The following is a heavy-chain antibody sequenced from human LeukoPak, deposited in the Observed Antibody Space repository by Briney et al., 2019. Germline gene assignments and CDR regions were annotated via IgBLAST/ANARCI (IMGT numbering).Heavy chain of an antibody. CDR1: GFTFSGYW. J-gene: IGHJ4*02. Sequence: GGSLRLSCAASGFTFSGYWMSWVRQAPGKGLEWVTTVKQDASEKYYVDSVKGRFTIFRDNGKNSLYLQMNSLRAEDTAVYYCARDRVATSRHFDYWGQGTLVTVSS. V-gene: IGHV3-7*04. CDR3: ARDRVATSRHFDY. D-gene: IGHD5-12*01. CDR2: VKQDASEK.